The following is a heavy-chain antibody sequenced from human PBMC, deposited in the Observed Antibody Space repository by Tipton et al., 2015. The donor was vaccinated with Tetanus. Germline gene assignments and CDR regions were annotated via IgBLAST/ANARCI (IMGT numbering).Heavy chain of an antibody. CDR3: AKDSPYSRYYDSSGSFFDY. D-gene: IGHD3-22*01. V-gene: IGHV3-53*05. CDR2: IYSGGST. Sequence: SLRLSCAASGFTVSSNYMNWVRQAPGKGLEWVSVIYSGGSTYYADSVKGRFTISRDNSKNSLYLQMNSLRTEDTALYYCAKDSPYSRYYDSSGSFFDYWGQGTLVTVSS. J-gene: IGHJ4*02. CDR1: GFTVSSNY.